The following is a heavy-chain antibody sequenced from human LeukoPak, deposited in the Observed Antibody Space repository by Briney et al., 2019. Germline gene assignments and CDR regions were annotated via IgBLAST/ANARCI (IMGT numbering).Heavy chain of an antibody. CDR3: ARGIGSSGPVCWFDP. Sequence: ASVKVSCKASGYTFTSYSISWVRQAPGQGLEWMGWISAYNGNTDYAQKLQGRVSMSTDTSTSTAYMELRSLRSDDTAVYYCARGIGSSGPVCWFDPWGQGTLVTVSS. CDR2: ISAYNGNT. CDR1: GYTFTSYS. V-gene: IGHV1-18*01. D-gene: IGHD6-6*01. J-gene: IGHJ5*02.